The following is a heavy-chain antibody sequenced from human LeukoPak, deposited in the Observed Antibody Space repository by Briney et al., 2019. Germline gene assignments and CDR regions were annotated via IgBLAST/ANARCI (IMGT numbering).Heavy chain of an antibody. CDR2: IYYSGST. CDR3: AGRYYYDSSGSTSHYYYYYGMDV. D-gene: IGHD3-22*01. V-gene: IGHV4-39*01. Sequence: PSETLSLTCTVSGGSISSSSYYWGWIRQPPGKGLEWIGSIYYSGSTYYNPSLKSRVTISVDTSKNQFSLKLSSVTAADTAVYYCAGRYYYDSSGSTSHYYYYYGMDVWGQGTTVTVSS. CDR1: GGSISSSSYY. J-gene: IGHJ6*02.